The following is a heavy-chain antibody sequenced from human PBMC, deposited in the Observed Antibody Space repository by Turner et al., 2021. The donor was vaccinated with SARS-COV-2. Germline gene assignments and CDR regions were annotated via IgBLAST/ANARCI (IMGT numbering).Heavy chain of an antibody. D-gene: IGHD2-21*02. Sequence: QVQLQPWGAGLLTPSETLSLTCAAYGGSFSGSFWSWIRQSPGKGLEWIGEISHSGSTTYDPSLKSRVTLSVDMSKIQCSLRLSSVTAADTAVYYCARVNYGGVTVRDYYSYYGMDVWGQGTTVTVS. V-gene: IGHV4-34*01. CDR2: ISHSGST. J-gene: IGHJ6*02. CDR3: ARVNYGGVTVRDYYSYYGMDV. CDR1: GGSFSGSF.